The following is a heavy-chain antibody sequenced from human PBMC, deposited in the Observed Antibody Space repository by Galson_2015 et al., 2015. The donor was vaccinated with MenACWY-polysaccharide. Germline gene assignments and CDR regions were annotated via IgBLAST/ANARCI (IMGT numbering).Heavy chain of an antibody. CDR1: RVSCRYYP. Sequence: SLRLGDEGARVSCRYYPMTGGGQASGKGVERVPSIAVSVGNTYYTESDSGRFATFRDNSKKNRYLQMNSLGAEDTAVYYCAKRGCTTTSCTYNWFDPWGQGTLVTVSS. V-gene: IGHV3-23*01. D-gene: IGHD2-2*01. CDR2: IAVSVGNT. CDR3: AKRGCTTTSCTYNWFDP. J-gene: IGHJ5*02.